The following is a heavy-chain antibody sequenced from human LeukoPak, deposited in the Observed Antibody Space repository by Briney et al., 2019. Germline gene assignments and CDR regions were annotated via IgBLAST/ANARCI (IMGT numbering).Heavy chain of an antibody. CDR2: IHHSGST. V-gene: IGHV4-38-2*01. D-gene: IGHD6-19*01. J-gene: IGHJ6*03. CDR1: GYSIGSGYY. Sequence: PSETLSLTCAVSGYSIGSGYYWGWIRQPPGKGLEWIGSIHHSGSTYYNPSLKSRVTISVDTSKNQFSLKLSSVTAADTAVYYCARLEAGYVAGIPYYYCYYYMDVWGKGTTVTVSS. CDR3: ARLEAGYVAGIPYYYCYYYMDV.